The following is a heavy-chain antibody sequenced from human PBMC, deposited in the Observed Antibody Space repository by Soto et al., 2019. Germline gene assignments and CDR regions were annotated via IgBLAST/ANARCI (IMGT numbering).Heavy chain of an antibody. CDR1: GYSFTSYW. J-gene: IGHJ5*02. Sequence: GESLKISCNGSGYSFTSYWSGWVRQMPGKGLEWMGIIYPGDSDTRYSPSFQGQVTISADKSISTAYLQWSSLKASDTAMYYCARLKTSAAGTNWFDPWGQGTLVTVSS. CDR2: IYPGDSDT. D-gene: IGHD6-13*01. CDR3: ARLKTSAAGTNWFDP. V-gene: IGHV5-51*01.